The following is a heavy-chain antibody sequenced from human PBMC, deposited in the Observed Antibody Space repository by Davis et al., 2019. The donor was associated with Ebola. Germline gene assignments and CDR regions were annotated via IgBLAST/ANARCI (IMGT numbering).Heavy chain of an antibody. CDR2: ISYDGSNK. Sequence: GGSLRLSCAASGFTFSSYSMTWVRQAPGKGLEWVAVISYDGSNKYYADSVKGRFTISRDNSKNTLYLQMNSLRAEDTAVYYCAKGGGSYYYYGMDVWGQGTTVTVSS. V-gene: IGHV3-30*18. CDR1: GFTFSSYS. D-gene: IGHD3-16*01. CDR3: AKGGGSYYYYGMDV. J-gene: IGHJ6*02.